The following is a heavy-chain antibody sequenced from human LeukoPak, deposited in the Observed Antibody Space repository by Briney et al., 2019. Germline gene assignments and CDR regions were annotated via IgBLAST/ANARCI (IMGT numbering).Heavy chain of an antibody. V-gene: IGHV3-30*04. CDR3: ARDSGFSGTQRGEY. D-gene: IGHD3/OR15-3a*01. CDR2: ISYDGSDK. CDR1: GFTFNNYA. J-gene: IGHJ4*02. Sequence: GGSLRLSCAASGFTFNNYAMHWVRQAPGKGLQWVAVISYDGSDKYYADSVKGRFTISRDNSKNTLYLQMNSLRAEDTAVYYCARDSGFSGTQRGEYWGQGTLVTVSS.